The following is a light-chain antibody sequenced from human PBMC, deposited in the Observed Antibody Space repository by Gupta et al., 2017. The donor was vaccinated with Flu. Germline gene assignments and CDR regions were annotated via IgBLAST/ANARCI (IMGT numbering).Light chain of an antibody. CDR1: QSRLHSNDYNY. J-gene: IGKJ1*01. Sequence: IVIPQSPLSLPVTPGEPASISCSSSQSRLHSNDYNYLDWYLQKPGQSPQLLIYLGSTRASGVPDRFSGSGSGTDFTLKISRVEAEDVGVYYCKQEIQTPGTFGQGTKVEIK. V-gene: IGKV2-28*01. CDR2: LGS. CDR3: KQEIQTPGT.